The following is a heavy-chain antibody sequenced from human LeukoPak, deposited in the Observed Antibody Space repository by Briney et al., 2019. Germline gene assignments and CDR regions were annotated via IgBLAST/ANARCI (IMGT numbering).Heavy chain of an antibody. D-gene: IGHD2-8*02. CDR1: GGSLSSYY. J-gene: IGHJ3*02. CDR3: ERDPGAADAFDI. Sequence: SETLSLTCTVSGGSLSSYYWSWIRQPPGKGLEWIGYIYYSGSTNYNPSLKSRVTISVDTSKNQFSLKLSSVTAADTAVYYCERDPGAADAFDIWGQGTMVTVSS. CDR2: IYYSGST. V-gene: IGHV4-59*01.